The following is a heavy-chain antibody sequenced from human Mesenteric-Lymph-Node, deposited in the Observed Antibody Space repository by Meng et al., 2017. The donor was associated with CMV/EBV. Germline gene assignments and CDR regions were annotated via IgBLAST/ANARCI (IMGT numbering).Heavy chain of an antibody. CDR3: AILPSLYYYYGMDV. CDR2: IWYDGSNK. Sequence: GGSLRLSCAASGFTFSSYGMHWVRQAPGKGLEWVAVIWYDGSNKYYADFVKGRFTISRDNSKNTLYLQMNSLRAEDTAVYYRAILPSLYYYYGMDVWGQGTTVTVSS. V-gene: IGHV3-33*01. CDR1: GFTFSSYG. J-gene: IGHJ6*02.